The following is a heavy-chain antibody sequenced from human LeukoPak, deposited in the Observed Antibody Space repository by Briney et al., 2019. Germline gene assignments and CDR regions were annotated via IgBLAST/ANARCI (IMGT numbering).Heavy chain of an antibody. D-gene: IGHD3-9*01. CDR1: GFTFSSYW. V-gene: IGHV3-7*01. Sequence: GGSLRLSCAASGFTFSSYWMSWVRQAPGKGLEWVANIKQDGSEKYYVDSVKGRFTISRDNAKNSLYLQMNSLRAEDTAVYYCAKDPRRYFDWLFGAFDIWGQGTMVTVSS. J-gene: IGHJ3*02. CDR2: IKQDGSEK. CDR3: AKDPRRYFDWLFGAFDI.